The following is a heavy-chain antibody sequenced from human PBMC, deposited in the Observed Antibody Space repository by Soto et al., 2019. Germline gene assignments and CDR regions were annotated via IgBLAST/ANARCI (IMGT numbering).Heavy chain of an antibody. CDR3: ATDYDSSGYSKYYFDY. CDR1: GGTFSSYA. V-gene: IGHV1-69*06. D-gene: IGHD3-22*01. Sequence: QVQLVQSGAEVKKPGSSVKVSCKASGGTFSSYAISWVRQAPGQGLEWMGGIIPIFGTANYAQKFQARVTITADKSTSTAYMELSSLRSEDTAVYYCATDYDSSGYSKYYFDYWGQGTLVTVSS. J-gene: IGHJ4*02. CDR2: IIPIFGTA.